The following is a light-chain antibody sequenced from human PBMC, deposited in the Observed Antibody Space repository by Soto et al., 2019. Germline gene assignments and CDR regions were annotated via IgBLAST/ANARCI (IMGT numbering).Light chain of an antibody. CDR2: GAS. J-gene: IGKJ4*01. CDR1: QNIRFW. CDR3: QQSHSFPLT. V-gene: IGKV1D-12*01. Sequence: DIQMTQSPSFVSASIGYRVTITCLASQNIRFWLAWYQQKPGKAPKSLIRGASSLQPGGPSRFSGSGSGTDFTLTITSLQPEDFETYYCQQSHSFPLTFGGGTKVDIK.